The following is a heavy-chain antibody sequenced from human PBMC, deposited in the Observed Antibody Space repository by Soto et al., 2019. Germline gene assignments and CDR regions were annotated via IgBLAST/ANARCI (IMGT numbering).Heavy chain of an antibody. Sequence: VKVSCKASGYTFTSYAMHWVRQAPGQRLEWMGWINAGNGNTKYSQKFQGRVTITRDTSASTAYMELSSLRSEDTAVYYCARVYGEGYCSGGSCGDDAFDIWGQGTMVTVSS. CDR2: INAGNGNT. V-gene: IGHV1-3*01. CDR1: GYTFTSYA. D-gene: IGHD2-15*01. CDR3: ARVYGEGYCSGGSCGDDAFDI. J-gene: IGHJ3*02.